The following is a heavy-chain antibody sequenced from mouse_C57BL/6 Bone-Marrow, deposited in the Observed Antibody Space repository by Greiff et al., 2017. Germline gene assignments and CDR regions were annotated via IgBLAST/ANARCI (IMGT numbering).Heavy chain of an antibody. J-gene: IGHJ3*01. Sequence: VQGVESGAELARPGASVKLSCKASGYTFTSYGISWVKQRTGQGLEWIGEIYPRSGNTYYNEKFKGKATLTADKSSSTAYMELRSLTSEDSAVYFCARFYYGYDGWFAYWGQGTLVTVSA. CDR3: ARFYYGYDGWFAY. D-gene: IGHD2-2*01. CDR2: IYPRSGNT. CDR1: GYTFTSYG. V-gene: IGHV1-81*01.